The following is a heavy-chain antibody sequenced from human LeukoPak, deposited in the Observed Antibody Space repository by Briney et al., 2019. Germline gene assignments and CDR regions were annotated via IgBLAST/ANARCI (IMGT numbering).Heavy chain of an antibody. J-gene: IGHJ4*02. CDR3: ARSQKRIAAAGHFDF. CDR2: IYDSGST. D-gene: IGHD6-13*01. CDR1: GGSIRSSYYY. Sequence: SETLSLTCTVSGGSIRSSYYYWGWIRQPPGKGLEWIGSIYDSGSTYYNPSLKSRVTISVDTSKNQFSLKLNSVTAADTAVYYCARSQKRIAAAGHFDFWGQGTLVTVSS. V-gene: IGHV4-39*07.